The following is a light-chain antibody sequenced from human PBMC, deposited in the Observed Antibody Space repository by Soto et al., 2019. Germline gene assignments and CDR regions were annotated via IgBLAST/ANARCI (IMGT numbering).Light chain of an antibody. V-gene: IGLV1-40*01. CDR2: GNT. CDR1: SSNIGAGYD. Sequence: QSALTQPPSVSGAPGQRVTISCTGTSSNIGAGYDVHWYQQLPGTAPKFLIYGNTNRPSGVPDRFSGSKSGTSASLAITGLQAEDEADYYCQSYDSSLSGYVFGTGTKLTVL. CDR3: QSYDSSLSGYV. J-gene: IGLJ1*01.